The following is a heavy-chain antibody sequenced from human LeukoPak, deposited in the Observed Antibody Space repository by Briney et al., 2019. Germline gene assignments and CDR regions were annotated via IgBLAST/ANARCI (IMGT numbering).Heavy chain of an antibody. Sequence: GASVKVSCKASGYTFTSYDINWVRQATGQGLEWMGWMNPNSGNTGYAQKFQGRVTITADESTSTAYMELSSLRSEDTAVYYCARTRITMVRGVNYYYYMDVWGKGTTVTVSS. V-gene: IGHV1-8*01. CDR1: GYTFTSYD. CDR3: ARTRITMVRGVNYYYYMDV. CDR2: MNPNSGNT. J-gene: IGHJ6*03. D-gene: IGHD3-10*01.